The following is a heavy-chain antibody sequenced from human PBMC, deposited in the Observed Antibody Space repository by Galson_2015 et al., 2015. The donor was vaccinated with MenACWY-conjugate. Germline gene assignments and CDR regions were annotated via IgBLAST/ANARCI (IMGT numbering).Heavy chain of an antibody. CDR1: GYTFTSYG. V-gene: IGHV1-18*01. D-gene: IGHD3-10*01. Sequence: SVKVSCKASGYTFTSYGISWVRQAPGQGLEWMGWISAYNGNTNYAQKLQGRVTMTTDTSTSTAYMELRSLRSDDTAVYYCARGGDYYGSGDYYHFDYWGQGTLVTVSS. CDR2: ISAYNGNT. CDR3: ARGGDYYGSGDYYHFDY. J-gene: IGHJ4*02.